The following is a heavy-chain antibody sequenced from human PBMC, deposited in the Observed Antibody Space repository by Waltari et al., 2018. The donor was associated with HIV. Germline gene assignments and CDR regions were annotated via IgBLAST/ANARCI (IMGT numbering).Heavy chain of an antibody. CDR2: IKQDGMGK. V-gene: IGHV3-7*04. D-gene: IGHD3-10*01. J-gene: IGHJ4*02. CDR3: ARGGFYGSGSKVN. CDR1: GFTFSSYW. Sequence: EVQLVESGGGLVQPGGSLRLSCAASGFTFSSYWLSWVRQAPGKGLEWVANIKQDGMGKYYGDAWNGRFTISRDNAENSLYLQMNSLRAEDTAVYYCARGGFYGSGSKVNWGQGTLVTVSS.